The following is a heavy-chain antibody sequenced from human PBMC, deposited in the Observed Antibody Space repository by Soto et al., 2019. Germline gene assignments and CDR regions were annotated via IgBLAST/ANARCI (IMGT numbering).Heavy chain of an antibody. CDR2: IYHSGST. Sequence: TLSLTCAISSASIVSCGYSWSWIRQPPGKGLEWIGYIYHSGSTYYNPSLKSRVTISEDRSKNQFSLKLSSVTAADTAVYYCARSVYPWGQGTLLTVSS. CDR1: SASIVSCGYS. V-gene: IGHV4-30-2*01. CDR3: ARSVYP. J-gene: IGHJ5*02.